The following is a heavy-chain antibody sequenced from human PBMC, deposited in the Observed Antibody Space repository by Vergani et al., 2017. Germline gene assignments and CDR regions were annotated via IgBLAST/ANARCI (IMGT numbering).Heavy chain of an antibody. J-gene: IGHJ4*02. V-gene: IGHV4-61*02. CDR2: IFSSGTT. CDR3: ARGSRAEGGSGPDK. Sequence: QVQLPESGPGLVKPSQTLSLSCTVSGGSVRTSIGYYWTWIRQPAGKTLVWIGEIFSSGTTNYNPSFKNRVTMSVDTSKNQFSLKLNSVTAADTAVYYCARGSRAEGGSGPDKWGQGTLVTVSS. CDR1: GGSVRTSIGYY. D-gene: IGHD6-13*01.